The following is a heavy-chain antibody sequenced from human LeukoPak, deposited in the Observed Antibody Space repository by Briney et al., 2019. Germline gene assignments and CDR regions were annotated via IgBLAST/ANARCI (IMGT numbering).Heavy chain of an antibody. V-gene: IGHV4-59*02. CDR1: GGSVRNYY. Sequence: SETLSLTCSVSGGSVRNYYWNWIRQPPGKGLEWIGYVYYTGSSNSDPSLKSRVTMFVDTSKNQLSLRLSSVSALDTAVYYCARGAYASAWYAFDIWGPGTGVSVTS. J-gene: IGHJ3*02. D-gene: IGHD6-19*01. CDR2: VYYTGSS. CDR3: ARGAYASAWYAFDI.